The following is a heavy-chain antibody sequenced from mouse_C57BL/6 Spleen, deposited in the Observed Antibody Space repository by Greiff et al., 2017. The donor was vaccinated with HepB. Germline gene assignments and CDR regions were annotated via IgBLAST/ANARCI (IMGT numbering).Heavy chain of an antibody. J-gene: IGHJ4*01. V-gene: IGHV1-82*01. D-gene: IGHD1-1*01. Sequence: QVQLQQSGPELVKPGASVKISCKASGYAFSSSWMNWVKQRPGKGLEWIGRIYPGDGDTNYNGKFKGKATLTADKSSSTAYMQLSSLTSEDSAVYYCARGAVVAKAMDYWGQGTSVTVSS. CDR3: ARGAVVAKAMDY. CDR2: IYPGDGDT. CDR1: GYAFSSSW.